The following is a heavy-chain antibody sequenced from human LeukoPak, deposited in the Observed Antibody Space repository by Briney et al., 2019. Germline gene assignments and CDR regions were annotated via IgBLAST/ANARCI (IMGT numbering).Heavy chain of an antibody. CDR3: ARVSDDFWSGYSRYYYYGMDV. CDR2: ISAYSGNT. V-gene: IGHV1-18*01. Sequence: ASVKVSCKASGYTFTSYGISWVRQAPGQGLEWMGWISAYSGNTNYAQKLQGRVTMTTDTSTSTAYMELWSLRSDDTAVYYCARVSDDFWSGYSRYYYYGMDVWGQRTTVTVSS. D-gene: IGHD3-3*01. J-gene: IGHJ6*02. CDR1: GYTFTSYG.